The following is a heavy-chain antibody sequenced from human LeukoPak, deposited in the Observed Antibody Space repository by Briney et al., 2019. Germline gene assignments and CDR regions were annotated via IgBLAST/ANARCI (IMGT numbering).Heavy chain of an antibody. CDR3: AKSLPMMGYSY. CDR1: GFTFASYP. CDR2: ISESDGST. V-gene: IGHV3-23*01. J-gene: IGHJ4*02. D-gene: IGHD3-22*01. Sequence: GGSPRLSCAASGFTFASYPMSWVRQAPGKGLEWVSSISESDGSTYYADSVKGRLTISRDNSRNTLFLQMNSLRAEDMAVYYCAKSLPMMGYSYWGQGTLVTVSS.